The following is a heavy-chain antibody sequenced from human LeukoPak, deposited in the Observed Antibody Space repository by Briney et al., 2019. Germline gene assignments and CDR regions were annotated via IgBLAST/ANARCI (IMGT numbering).Heavy chain of an antibody. V-gene: IGHV1-8*01. CDR1: GYTFTSYD. D-gene: IGHD6-6*01. CDR3: ARGRYSRSPRRYYMDV. Sequence: GASVKVSCKASGYTFTSYDINWVRQATGQGLEWMGWMNPNSGNTGYAQKFQGRVAMTRNTSISTAYMELSSLRSEDTAVYYCARGRYSRSPRRYYMDVWGKGTTVTVSS. CDR2: MNPNSGNT. J-gene: IGHJ6*03.